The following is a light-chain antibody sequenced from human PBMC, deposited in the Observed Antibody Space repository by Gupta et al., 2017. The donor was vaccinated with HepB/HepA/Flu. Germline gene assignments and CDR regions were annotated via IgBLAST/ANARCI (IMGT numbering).Light chain of an antibody. Sequence: EIVLTQSPDTLSLSPGERATLSCRASQSVNTYLAWFQQKPGQGPRLLIYGASNTATGIPARFSGSGSGTDFTLTISGRDPEDFAVYYCQRRSNWPITFGQGTRLEIK. CDR3: QRRSNWPIT. V-gene: IGKV3-11*01. J-gene: IGKJ5*01. CDR1: QSVNTY. CDR2: GAS.